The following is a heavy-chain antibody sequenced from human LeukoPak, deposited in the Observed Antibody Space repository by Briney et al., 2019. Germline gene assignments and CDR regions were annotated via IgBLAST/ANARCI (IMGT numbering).Heavy chain of an antibody. CDR2: ISSSGSTI. CDR3: ARDRLRSRYDILTGYYY. Sequence: GGSLRLSCAASGFTFSDYYMGWIRQAPGKGLEWVSYISSSGSTICYADSVKGRFTISRDNAKNSLYLQMNSLRAEDTAVYYCARDRLRSRYDILTGYYYWGQGTLVTVSS. V-gene: IGHV3-11*01. J-gene: IGHJ4*02. D-gene: IGHD3-9*01. CDR1: GFTFSDYY.